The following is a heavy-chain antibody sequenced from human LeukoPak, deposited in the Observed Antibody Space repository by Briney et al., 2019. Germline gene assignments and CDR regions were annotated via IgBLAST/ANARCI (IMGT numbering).Heavy chain of an antibody. J-gene: IGHJ5*02. CDR3: ARGSDARRGYDSLGWFDP. D-gene: IGHD5-12*01. CDR2: IYYSGST. Sequence: SETLSLTCTVSGGSLSSYYWSWIRQPPGKGLEWIGYIYYSGSTNYNPSLKSRVTISVDTSKNQFSLKLSSVTAADTAVYYCARGSDARRGYDSLGWFDPWGQGTLVTVSS. CDR1: GGSLSSYY. V-gene: IGHV4-59*01.